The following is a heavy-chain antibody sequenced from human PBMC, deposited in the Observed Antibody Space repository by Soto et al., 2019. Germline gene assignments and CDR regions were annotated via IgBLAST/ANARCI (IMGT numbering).Heavy chain of an antibody. J-gene: IGHJ3*02. Sequence: GGSLRLSCAASGFTFSSYAMHWVRQAPGKGLEWVAVISYDGSNKYYADSVRGRFTISRDNSKNTQYLQMNSLRAEDTAVYYCARTVVPAATEPDAFDIWGQGTMVTVSS. CDR3: ARTVVPAATEPDAFDI. D-gene: IGHD2-2*01. CDR1: GFTFSSYA. CDR2: ISYDGSNK. V-gene: IGHV3-30-3*01.